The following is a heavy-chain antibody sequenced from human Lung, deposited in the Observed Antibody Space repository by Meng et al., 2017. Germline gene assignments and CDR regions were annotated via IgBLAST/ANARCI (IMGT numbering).Heavy chain of an antibody. D-gene: IGHD4-11*01. Sequence: QVQRRLWGAGWLSLSETLSLTCVVSGGSFSDYYWSWIRQPPGKGLEWIGEINHSGSTNYNPSLESRATISVDTSQNNLSLKLSSVTAADSAVYYCARGPTTMAHDFDYWGQGTLVTVSS. V-gene: IGHV4-34*01. CDR3: ARGPTTMAHDFDY. CDR2: INHSGST. CDR1: GGSFSDYY. J-gene: IGHJ4*02.